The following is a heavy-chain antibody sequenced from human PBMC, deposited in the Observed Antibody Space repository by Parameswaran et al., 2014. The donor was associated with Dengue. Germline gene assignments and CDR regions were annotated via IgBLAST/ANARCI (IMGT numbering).Heavy chain of an antibody. CDR3: ARDSFKSHGWLVPSLTY. CDR2: INAGNGNT. J-gene: IGHJ4*02. Sequence: WVRQAPGQRLEWMGWINAGNGNTKYSQKFQGRVTITRDTSASTAYMELSSLRSEDTAVYYCARDSFKSHGWLVPSLTYWGQGTLVTVSS. V-gene: IGHV1-3*01. D-gene: IGHD6-19*01.